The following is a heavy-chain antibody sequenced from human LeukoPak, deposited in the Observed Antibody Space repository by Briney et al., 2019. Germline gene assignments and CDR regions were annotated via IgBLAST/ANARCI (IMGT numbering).Heavy chain of an antibody. Sequence: ASVKVSCKASGYTFTGYYMHWVRQAPGQGLEWMGIINPSGGSTSYAQKFQGRVTMTRDTSTSTVYMELSSLRSEDTAVYYCARDEVLRYFDYYYYGMDVWGQGTTVTVSS. V-gene: IGHV1-46*01. CDR1: GYTFTGYY. D-gene: IGHD3-9*01. CDR2: INPSGGST. CDR3: ARDEVLRYFDYYYYGMDV. J-gene: IGHJ6*02.